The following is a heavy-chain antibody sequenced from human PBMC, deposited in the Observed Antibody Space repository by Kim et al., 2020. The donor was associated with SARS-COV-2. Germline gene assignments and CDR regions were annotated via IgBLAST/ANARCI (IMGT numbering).Heavy chain of an antibody. CDR2: IYHSGST. CDR1: GGSISSSNW. D-gene: IGHD2-15*01. V-gene: IGHV4-4*02. Sequence: SETLSLTCAVSGGSISSSNWWSWVRQPPGKGLEWIGEIYHSGSTNYNPSLKSRVTISVDKSKNQFSLKLSSVTAADTAVYYCAREPTCSGGSCPLYNYYGMDVWGQGTTVTVSS. CDR3: AREPTCSGGSCPLYNYYGMDV. J-gene: IGHJ6*02.